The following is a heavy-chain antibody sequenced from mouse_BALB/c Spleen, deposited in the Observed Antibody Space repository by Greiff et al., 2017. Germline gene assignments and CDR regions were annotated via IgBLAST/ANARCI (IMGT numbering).Heavy chain of an antibody. CDR2: ISYSGST. D-gene: IGHD2-4*01. V-gene: IGHV3-2*02. Sequence: VQLKESGPGLVKPSQSLSLTCTVTGYSITSDYAWNWIRQFPGNKLEWMGYISYSGSTSYNPSLKSRISITRDTSKNQFFLQLNSVTTEDTATYYCARGGMITNYYAMDYWGQGTSVTVSS. CDR3: ARGGMITNYYAMDY. CDR1: GYSITSDYA. J-gene: IGHJ4*01.